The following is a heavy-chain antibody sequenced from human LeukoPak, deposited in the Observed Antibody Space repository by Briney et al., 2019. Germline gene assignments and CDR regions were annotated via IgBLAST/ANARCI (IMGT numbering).Heavy chain of an antibody. CDR1: GFTLSSYS. D-gene: IGHD1-1*01. Sequence: GGSLRLSCAVSGFTLSSYSMSWVRQAPGNGLEWVSAISGTGFNTFYADSVKGRFTISRDNSNNTLFLQMNSLRVEDTAIYYCAKNIRQLANYYYYMDVWGKGTTVTVSS. V-gene: IGHV3-23*01. CDR2: ISGTGFNT. J-gene: IGHJ6*03. CDR3: AKNIRQLANYYYYMDV.